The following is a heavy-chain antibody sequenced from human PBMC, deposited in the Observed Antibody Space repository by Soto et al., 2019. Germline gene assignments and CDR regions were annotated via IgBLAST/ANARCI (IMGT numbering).Heavy chain of an antibody. CDR1: GYSFTTYW. CDR3: ARSRRGAHSSGWYSPSGYYNYGIDV. V-gene: IGHV5-51*01. CDR2: IYPGDSDT. J-gene: IGHJ6*02. D-gene: IGHD6-19*01. Sequence: EVQLVQSGAEMKKPGESLKISCKASGYSFTTYWIGWVRQMPGKGLEWMGIIYPGDSDTKYSPSLQGQVSISADTSISTAYLQWTILKASDTAMYYCARSRRGAHSSGWYSPSGYYNYGIDVWGQGTKVTVSS.